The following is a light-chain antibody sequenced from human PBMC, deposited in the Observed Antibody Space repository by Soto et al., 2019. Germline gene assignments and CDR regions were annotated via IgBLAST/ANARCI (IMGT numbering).Light chain of an antibody. V-gene: IGKV1-6*01. Sequence: AIQMTQSPSSLSASVGDRVTITCRASQDIRNDLGWYQQKPGKTPKLLIFAASSLQSGVPSRFSGSGSGTAFTLTISSLQPEDLAPYYCLQDFNYPWTFGQGTKVELE. CDR2: AAS. CDR1: QDIRND. CDR3: LQDFNYPWT. J-gene: IGKJ1*01.